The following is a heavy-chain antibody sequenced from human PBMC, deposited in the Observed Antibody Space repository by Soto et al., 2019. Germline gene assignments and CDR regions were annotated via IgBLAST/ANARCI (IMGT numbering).Heavy chain of an antibody. CDR2: IYYTGAT. D-gene: IGHD6-25*01. CDR3: ARVFSSGSGWMYYFDF. CDR1: SGSISTGNW. V-gene: IGHV4-4*02. Sequence: QVELQESGPRLVKSSGTLSLTCEVSSGSISTGNWWSWVRQPPGKGLEWIGEIYYTGATNCNPSLKSRVTMTIDKSKDQFSLILTSGTAADTAVYYCARVFSSGSGWMYYFDFWGQGILVSVSS. J-gene: IGHJ4*02.